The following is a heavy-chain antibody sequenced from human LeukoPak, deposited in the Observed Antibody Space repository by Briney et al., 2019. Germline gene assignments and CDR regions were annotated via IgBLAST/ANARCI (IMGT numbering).Heavy chain of an antibody. J-gene: IGHJ5*02. D-gene: IGHD3-22*01. Sequence: TSETLSLTCAVSGYSISSGYYWGWIRQPPGKGLEWIGSVYHSGSTYYNPSLKSRVTISVDTSKNQFSLKLSSVTAADTAVYYCARHGNYYDTSQSDPWGLGTLVTVSS. V-gene: IGHV4-38-2*01. CDR2: VYHSGST. CDR3: ARHGNYYDTSQSDP. CDR1: GYSISSGYY.